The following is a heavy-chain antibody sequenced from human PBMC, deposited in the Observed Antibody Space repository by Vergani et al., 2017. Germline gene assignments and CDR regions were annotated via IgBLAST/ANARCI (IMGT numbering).Heavy chain of an antibody. V-gene: IGHV4-59*01. CDR1: GCSISSYY. CDR3: ARVSVGCSSISCYVVDP. CDR2: IYYSGST. D-gene: IGHD2-2*01. J-gene: IGHJ5*02. Sequence: QVQLQESGPGLVKPSETLSLTCTVSGCSISSYYWSWIRQPPGKGLEWIGYIYYSGSTNYNPSLKSRVTISVDTSKNQFSLKLSSVTAADTAVYYCARVSVGCSSISCYVVDPWGQGTLVTVSS.